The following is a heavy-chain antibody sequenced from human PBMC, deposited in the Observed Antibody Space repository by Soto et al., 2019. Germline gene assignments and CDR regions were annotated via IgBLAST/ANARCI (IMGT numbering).Heavy chain of an antibody. Sequence: EVQLVESGGGLVQPGGSLRLACAASGFSFSSYCMYWVRQAPGKGLVWVSRINSDGSSTNYADSVKGRFTISRDNAKKKLYPEMNSLRAEDTAVDYCASYQFVLDSNHIGGNDYWGQGALVIVS. CDR2: INSDGSST. V-gene: IGHV3-74*01. CDR1: GFSFSSYC. D-gene: IGHD3-3*01. CDR3: ASYQFVLDSNHIGGNDY. J-gene: IGHJ4*02.